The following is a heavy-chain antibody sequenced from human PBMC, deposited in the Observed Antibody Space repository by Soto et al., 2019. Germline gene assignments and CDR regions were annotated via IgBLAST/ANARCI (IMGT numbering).Heavy chain of an antibody. CDR2: IIPIFGTA. J-gene: IGHJ6*02. D-gene: IGHD5-18*01. Sequence: AVKVSCKASGGTFSSYAISWVRQAPGQGLEWMGGIIPIFGTANYAQKFQGRVTITADKSTSTAYMELSSLRSEDTAVYYCAREWNTAMVPLGRMDVWGQGTTVTVSS. CDR1: GGTFSSYA. CDR3: AREWNTAMVPLGRMDV. V-gene: IGHV1-69*06.